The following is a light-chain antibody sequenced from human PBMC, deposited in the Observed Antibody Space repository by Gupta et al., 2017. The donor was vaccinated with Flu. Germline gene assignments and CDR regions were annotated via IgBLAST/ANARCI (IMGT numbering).Light chain of an antibody. CDR3: SRYWGGGVLA. Sequence: TVFTPEPSLSVSPGGTVTLTCGFNSGSVSSPYRPSWYQQTPGQPPRPLIYRTNRRSSVVSARFSGSIVGNKAALTIAEAQEDDESDYCGSRYWGGGVLAFGGGTKLTVL. CDR1: SGSVSSPYR. CDR2: RTN. J-gene: IGLJ2*01. V-gene: IGLV8-61*01.